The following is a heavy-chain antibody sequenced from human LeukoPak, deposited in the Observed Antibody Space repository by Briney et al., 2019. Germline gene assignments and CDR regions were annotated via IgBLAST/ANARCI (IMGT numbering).Heavy chain of an antibody. J-gene: IGHJ4*02. CDR1: GYTFTGYY. CDR3: ARDLSGYDFMGYSIDY. Sequence: GASVKVSCKASGYTFTGYYMHWVRQAPGQGLEWMGWINPNSGGTNYAQKFQGRVTMTRDTSISTAYMELSRLRSDDTAVYYCARDLSGYDFMGYSIDYWGQGTLVTVSS. D-gene: IGHD5-12*01. CDR2: INPNSGGT. V-gene: IGHV1-2*02.